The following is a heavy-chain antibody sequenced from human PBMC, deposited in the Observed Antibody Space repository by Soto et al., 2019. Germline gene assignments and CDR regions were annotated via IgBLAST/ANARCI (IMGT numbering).Heavy chain of an antibody. CDR3: ARGSDYSFDY. CDR2: MNPNSGNT. CDR1: GYTFTSYD. V-gene: IGHV1-8*01. J-gene: IGHJ4*02. Sequence: QVQLVQSGAEVKKPGASVKVSCKASGYTFTSYDINWVRQATGQGLEWMGWMNPNSGNTGYARKFQGRVTITRNTARSTAYMEVSSLRCEDTAVYYCARGSDYSFDYWGQGTLVTVSS. D-gene: IGHD2-21*02.